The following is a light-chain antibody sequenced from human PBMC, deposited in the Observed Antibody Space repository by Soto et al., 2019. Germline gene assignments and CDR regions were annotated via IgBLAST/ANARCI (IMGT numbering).Light chain of an antibody. Sequence: QSVLTQPPSASGTPGQRVTISCSGSSSNIGSNNVNWYQQLPGTAPKLLIYSNNQRPSGVPDRFSGSKSGTSASLAISGLQSEDEADYYCAAWEDSLNGWVFGGGTKLTVL. CDR1: SSNIGSNN. CDR2: SNN. J-gene: IGLJ3*02. CDR3: AAWEDSLNGWV. V-gene: IGLV1-44*01.